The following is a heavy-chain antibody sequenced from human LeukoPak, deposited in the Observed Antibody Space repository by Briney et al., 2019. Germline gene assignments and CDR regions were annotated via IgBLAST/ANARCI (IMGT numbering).Heavy chain of an antibody. Sequence: GGSLRLSCAASGFTFSSYAMSWVRQAPGKGLEWVSVISGSGGSTYYADSVKGRFTISRDNSKNTLYLQMNSLRAEDPAVYYCAKQEGSGWYFDAFDIWGQGTMVTVSS. V-gene: IGHV3-23*01. D-gene: IGHD6-19*01. CDR1: GFTFSSYA. J-gene: IGHJ3*02. CDR2: ISGSGGST. CDR3: AKQEGSGWYFDAFDI.